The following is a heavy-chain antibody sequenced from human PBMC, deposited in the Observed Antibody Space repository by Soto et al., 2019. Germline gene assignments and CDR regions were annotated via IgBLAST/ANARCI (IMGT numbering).Heavy chain of an antibody. J-gene: IGHJ4*02. CDR2: IYYSGST. V-gene: IGHV4-39*02. Sequence: SETLSLTCTVSGGSISSSSYYWGWIRQPPGKGLEWIGSIYYSGSTYYDPSLKSRVTISVDTSKNQFSLKLSSVTAADTAVYYCARDLRTTPGDYTSYWGQGTLVTVSS. CDR1: GGSISSSSYY. D-gene: IGHD4-17*01. CDR3: ARDLRTTPGDYTSY.